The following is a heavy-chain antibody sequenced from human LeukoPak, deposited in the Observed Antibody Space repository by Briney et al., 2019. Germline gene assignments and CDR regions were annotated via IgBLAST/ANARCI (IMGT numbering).Heavy chain of an antibody. CDR3: ARHGHYYDSSGFYRRFYFDY. CDR2: IYYGGST. Sequence: PSETLSLTCTVSGGSISSYYWNWIRQPPGKGLEWIGHIYYGGSTNYNPSLKSRVTISLDTSKNQFSLKLSSVTAADTSAYFCARHGHYYDSSGFYRRFYFDYWGQGTLATVSS. J-gene: IGHJ4*02. D-gene: IGHD3-22*01. CDR1: GGSISSYY. V-gene: IGHV4-59*08.